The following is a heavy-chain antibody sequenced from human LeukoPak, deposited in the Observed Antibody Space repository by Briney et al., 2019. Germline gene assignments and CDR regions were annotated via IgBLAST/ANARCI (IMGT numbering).Heavy chain of an antibody. V-gene: IGHV3-7*01. CDR3: VRDLGGCSGDCHPY. D-gene: IGHD2-21*01. J-gene: IGHJ4*02. Sequence: PGGSLRLSCAGSGFIFNNYLMGWVRQAPGKGLQCVASIIGEGHERHYVDSVKGRFTISRDNAKNSLFLQMDSLRVEDTAVYYCVRDLGGCSGDCHPYWGQGVLVTVSS. CDR2: IIGEGHER. CDR1: GFIFNNYL.